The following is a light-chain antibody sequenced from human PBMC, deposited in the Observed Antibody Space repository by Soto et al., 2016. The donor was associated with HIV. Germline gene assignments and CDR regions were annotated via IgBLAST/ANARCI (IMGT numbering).Light chain of an antibody. Sequence: DIQMTQSPSSLSASVGDRVTITCRASQSISSYLNWYQQKPGKAPKLLIYAASSLQSGVPSRFSGSGSGTDFTLTISSLQPEDFATYYCLHDYNYPHTFGQGPSWR. CDR1: QSISSY. J-gene: IGKJ2*01. CDR3: LHDYNYPHT. CDR2: AAS. V-gene: IGKV1-39*01.